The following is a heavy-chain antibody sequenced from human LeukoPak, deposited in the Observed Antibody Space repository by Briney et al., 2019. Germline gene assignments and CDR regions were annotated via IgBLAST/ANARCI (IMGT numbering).Heavy chain of an antibody. V-gene: IGHV4-34*01. CDR2: SNHSGST. J-gene: IGHJ6*04. Sequence: SETLSLTCAVYGGSFSGYHWSWIRQPPGKGLEWIGESNHSGSTNYNPSLKSRVTISVDTSKNQFSLKLSSVTAAATAVYSCARAPARSYHYYYYGMDVWGKGTTVTVSS. CDR3: ARAPARSYHYYYYGMDV. CDR1: GGSFSGYH.